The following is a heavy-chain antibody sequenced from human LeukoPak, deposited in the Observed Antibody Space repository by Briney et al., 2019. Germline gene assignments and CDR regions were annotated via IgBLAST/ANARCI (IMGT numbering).Heavy chain of an antibody. CDR2: INPSGGST. V-gene: IGHV1-46*01. CDR3: ARVAPPRYCGGDCNWFDP. Sequence: ASVKVSCKASGYTFTSYYMHWVRQAPGQGLEWMGIINPSGGSTSYAQKFQGRVTTTRDMSTSTVYMELSGLRSEDTAVYYCARVAPPRYCGGDCNWFDPWGQGTLVTVSS. D-gene: IGHD2-21*02. CDR1: GYTFTSYY. J-gene: IGHJ5*02.